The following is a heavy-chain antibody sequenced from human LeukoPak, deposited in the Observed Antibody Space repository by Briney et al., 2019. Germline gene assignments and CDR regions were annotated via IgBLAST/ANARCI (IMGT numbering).Heavy chain of an antibody. D-gene: IGHD3-22*01. V-gene: IGHV3-33*01. CDR2: IWYDGSNK. CDR1: GFTFSSYG. J-gene: IGHJ4*02. CDR3: ARDYYDSSSYYTGFDY. Sequence: GGSLRLSCAASGFTFSSYGMHWVRQAPGKGLEWVAVIWYDGSNKYYADSVKGRFTISRDNSKNTLYLQMNSLRAEDTAVYYCARDYYDSSSYYTGFDYWGQGTLVTVSS.